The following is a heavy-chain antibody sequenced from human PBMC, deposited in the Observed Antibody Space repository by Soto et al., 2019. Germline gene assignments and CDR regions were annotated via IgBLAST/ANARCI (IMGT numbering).Heavy chain of an antibody. CDR3: ARDKSAPYYDFWSGYSSPVDAFDI. Sequence: GASVKVSCKASGYTFTSNGISWVRQAPGQGLEWMGWISAYNGNTNYAQKLQGRVTMTTDTSTSTAYMELRSLRSDDTAVYYCARDKSAPYYDFWSGYSSPVDAFDIWGQGTMITVSS. D-gene: IGHD3-3*01. V-gene: IGHV1-18*01. CDR2: ISAYNGNT. CDR1: GYTFTSNG. J-gene: IGHJ3*02.